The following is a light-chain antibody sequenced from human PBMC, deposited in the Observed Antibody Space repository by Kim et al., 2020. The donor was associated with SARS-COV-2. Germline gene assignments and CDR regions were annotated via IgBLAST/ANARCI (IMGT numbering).Light chain of an antibody. V-gene: IGKV3-20*01. CDR2: GTS. CDR3: QQYDKPPYT. J-gene: IGKJ2*01. CDR1: QNVTSNH. Sequence: EIVLTQSPGILSLSPGDRTTLSCRASQNVTSNHLAWFQQKPGQAPRLLIYGTSSRAPAIPDRFSASGSGTDFTLTISRLEPEDFAIYYCQQYDKPPYTFGQGTKLEI.